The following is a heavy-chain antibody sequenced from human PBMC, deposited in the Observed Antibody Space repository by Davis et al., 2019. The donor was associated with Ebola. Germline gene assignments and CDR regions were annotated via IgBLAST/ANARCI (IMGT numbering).Heavy chain of an antibody. J-gene: IGHJ5*02. V-gene: IGHV1-46*01. Sequence: ASVKVSCKASGYTFTSYYMHWVRQAPGQGLEWMGIINPSGGSTSYAQKFQGRVTMTREKSTSTVYMELSSLRSEDTAVYYCARDRLYSSSWYSPRTDNWFDPWGQGTLVTVSS. D-gene: IGHD6-13*01. CDR3: ARDRLYSSSWYSPRTDNWFDP. CDR2: INPSGGST. CDR1: GYTFTSYY.